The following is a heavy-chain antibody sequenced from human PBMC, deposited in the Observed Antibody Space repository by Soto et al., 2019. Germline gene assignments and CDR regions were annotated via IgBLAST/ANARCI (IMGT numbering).Heavy chain of an antibody. CDR3: ARLYCSSSTCDSWFDP. D-gene: IGHD2-2*01. CDR1: GYTFTTFW. J-gene: IGHJ5*02. Sequence: EVQLVQSGAEVKKHGESLRISCTGFGYTFTTFWISWVRQMPGRGLEWMGRIDPRDSYTKYSPSFEGHVTISADKSTRTAYLQWGSLKASDTAMYYCARLYCSSSTCDSWFDPWGQGTLVTVSS. V-gene: IGHV5-10-1*03. CDR2: IDPRDSYT.